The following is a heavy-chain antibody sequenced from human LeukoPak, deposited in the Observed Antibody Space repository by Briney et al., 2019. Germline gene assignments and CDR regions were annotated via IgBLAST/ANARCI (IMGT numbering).Heavy chain of an antibody. CDR2: IIPILGIA. D-gene: IGHD6-19*01. Sequence: SVKVSCKASGGTFSSYAISWVRQAPGQGLEWMGRIIPILGIANYAQKFQGRVTITADESTSTAYMELSSLRSEDTAVYYCANDFPGIAVFDYWGQGTLVTVSS. CDR1: GGTFSSYA. CDR3: ANDFPGIAVFDY. J-gene: IGHJ4*02. V-gene: IGHV1-69*04.